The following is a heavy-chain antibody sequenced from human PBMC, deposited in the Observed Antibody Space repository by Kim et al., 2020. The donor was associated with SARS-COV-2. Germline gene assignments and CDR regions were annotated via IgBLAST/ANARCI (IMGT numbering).Heavy chain of an antibody. CDR3: ARVASSAIISRNWFDT. Sequence: ASVKVSCKASGYSFTNFGLKWVRQAPGQSLEWMGWINTDTGTPTYGQGFTGRFVFSLDTSVSTAYLQITNLKSEDTAVYYCARVASSAIISRNWFDTWGQ. V-gene: IGHV7-4-1*02. D-gene: IGHD3-10*01. J-gene: IGHJ5*02. CDR2: INTDTGTP. CDR1: GYSFTNFG.